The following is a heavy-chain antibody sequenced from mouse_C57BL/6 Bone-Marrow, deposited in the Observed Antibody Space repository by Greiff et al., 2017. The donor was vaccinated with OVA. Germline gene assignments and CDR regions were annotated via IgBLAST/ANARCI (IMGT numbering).Heavy chain of an antibody. D-gene: IGHD1-1*01. CDR1: GYSITSGYY. Sequence: EVKVEESGPGLVKPSQSLSLTCSVTGYSITSGYYWNWIRQFPGNKLEWMGYISYDGSNNYNPSLKNRISITRDTSKNQFFLKLNSVTTEDTATYYCARHYYGSSSAWFAYWGQGTLVTVSA. V-gene: IGHV3-6*01. CDR3: ARHYYGSSSAWFAY. CDR2: ISYDGSN. J-gene: IGHJ3*01.